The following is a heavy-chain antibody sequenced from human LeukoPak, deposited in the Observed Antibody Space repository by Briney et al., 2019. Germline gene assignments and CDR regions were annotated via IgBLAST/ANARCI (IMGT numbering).Heavy chain of an antibody. CDR3: AKDPRQEGWIYFDS. Sequence: GGSLRLSCAASGFTFSSYSISWVRQAPGKGLEWVSRISGSGGRIDYADSVKGRFTISRDNSKNSLSLQMNSLTAEDTDLYYCAKDPRQEGWIYFDSWGQGILVTVSS. D-gene: IGHD1-1*01. CDR2: ISGSGGRI. V-gene: IGHV3-23*01. J-gene: IGHJ4*02. CDR1: GFTFSSYS.